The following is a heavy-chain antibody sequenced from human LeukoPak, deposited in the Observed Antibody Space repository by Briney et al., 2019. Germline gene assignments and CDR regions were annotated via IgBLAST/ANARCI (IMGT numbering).Heavy chain of an antibody. CDR3: ARVSSGSYYGVVDY. D-gene: IGHD3-10*01. J-gene: IGHJ4*02. CDR1: GGTFSSYA. CDR2: IIPIFGTA. V-gene: IGHV1-69*05. Sequence: GGSVRVSCEASGGTFSSYAISWVRQAPGQGLEWMAGIIPIFGTANYAQTFQGRVTISTDESTSTPYMGLRSLRSEDTAVYYCARVSSGSYYGVVDYWGKGTLVTASS.